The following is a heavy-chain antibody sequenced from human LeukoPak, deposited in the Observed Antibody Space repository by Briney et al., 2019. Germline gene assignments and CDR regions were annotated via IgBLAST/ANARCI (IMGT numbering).Heavy chain of an antibody. CDR2: IIPIFGTA. Sequence: GASVKVSCKASGGTFSSYAISWVRQAPGQGLEWMGGIIPIFGTANYAQKFQGRVTITADESTSTAYMELSSLRSEDTAVYYCARDWAFAVVPAATLTFDYWGQGTLVTVSS. CDR1: GGTFSSYA. J-gene: IGHJ4*02. V-gene: IGHV1-69*13. D-gene: IGHD2-2*01. CDR3: ARDWAFAVVPAATLTFDY.